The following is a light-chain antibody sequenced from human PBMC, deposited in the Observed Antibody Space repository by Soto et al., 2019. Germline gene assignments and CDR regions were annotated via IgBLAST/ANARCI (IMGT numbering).Light chain of an antibody. CDR3: QQYYLDTLT. CDR1: QSFLYRSDSKNY. J-gene: IGKJ3*01. CDR2: WAS. V-gene: IGKV4-1*01. Sequence: IVMTQSPDSLALSLGEGATINCKSSQSFLYRSDSKNYLAWYQLKTGQPPKXLIYWASARESGVPERFSGSGYGTDVTITINNMKHEDVAVYLCQQYYLDTLTFGPGTKVDIK.